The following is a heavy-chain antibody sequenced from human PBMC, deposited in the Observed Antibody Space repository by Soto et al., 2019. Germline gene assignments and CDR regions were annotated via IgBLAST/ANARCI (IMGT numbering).Heavy chain of an antibody. J-gene: IGHJ4*02. CDR2: IKQDGSEK. CDR1: GFTFSSYW. D-gene: IGHD2-15*01. V-gene: IGHV3-7*01. Sequence: PGGFLRLSCAASGFTFSSYWMSWVRQAPGKGLEWVANIKQDGSEKYYVDSVKGRFTISRDNAKNSLYLQMNSLRAEDTAVYYCARDLGSVVVVAATPYFDYWGQGTLVTVSS. CDR3: ARDLGSVVVVAATPYFDY.